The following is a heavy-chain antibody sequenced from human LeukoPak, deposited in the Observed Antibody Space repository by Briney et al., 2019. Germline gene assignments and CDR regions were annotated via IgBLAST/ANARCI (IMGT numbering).Heavy chain of an antibody. CDR2: IWYDGSNK. D-gene: IGHD4-17*01. CDR3: ARDHYGWFDP. V-gene: IGHV3-33*01. Sequence: GGSLRLSCAASGFTFSSYGMHWVRRAPGKGLEWVAVIWYDGSNKYYADSVKGRFTISRDNSKNTLYLQMNSLRAEDTAVYYCARDHYGWFDPWGQGTLVTVSS. CDR1: GFTFSSYG. J-gene: IGHJ5*02.